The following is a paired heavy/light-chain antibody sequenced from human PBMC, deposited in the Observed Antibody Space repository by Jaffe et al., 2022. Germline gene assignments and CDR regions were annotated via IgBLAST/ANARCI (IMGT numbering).Heavy chain of an antibody. Sequence: QLQLQESGPSLLKSSETLSLTCTVSGGSISSTTYYWGWIRQPPGKGLEWIGTIYYNGATQYNPSLSSRVTISVDTSKNQFSLRLTSVTAADTAVYYCARELRYYSSSSASGYWGQGTLVTVSS. V-gene: IGHV4-39*02. J-gene: IGHJ4*02. CDR3: ARELRYYSSSSASGY. D-gene: IGHD2-2*01. CDR2: IYYNGAT. CDR1: GGSISSTTYY.
Light chain of an antibody. CDR1: SGHSNDA. CDR3: QIWGTGTKRL. CDR2: LNNDGSH. Sequence: QLVLTQSPSASASLGASVKLTCTLSSGHSNDAIAWHQQQPEKGPRFLMKLNNDGSHIKGDGIPDRFSGSTSGAERYLTITSLQSEDEADYYCQIWGTGTKRLFGGGTRLTV. J-gene: IGLJ2*01. V-gene: IGLV4-69*01.